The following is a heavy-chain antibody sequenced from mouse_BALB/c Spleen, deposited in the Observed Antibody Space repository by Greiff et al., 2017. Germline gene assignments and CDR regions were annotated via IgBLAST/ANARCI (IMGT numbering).Heavy chain of an antibody. CDR1: GYTFSSYW. CDR2: ILPGSGST. Sequence: VKLMESGAELMKPGASVKISCKATGYTFSSYWIEWVKQRPGHGLEWIGEILPGSGSTNYNEKFKGKATFTADTSSNTAYMQLSSLTSEDSAVYYSARHGNAMDYWGQGTSVTVSS. CDR3: ARHGNAMDY. D-gene: IGHD2-1*01. J-gene: IGHJ4*01. V-gene: IGHV1-9*01.